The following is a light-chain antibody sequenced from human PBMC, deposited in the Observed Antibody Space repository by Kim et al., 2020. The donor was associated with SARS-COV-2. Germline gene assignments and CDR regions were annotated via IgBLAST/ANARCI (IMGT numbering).Light chain of an antibody. CDR3: QQYYSYPIT. V-gene: IGKV1-8*01. CDR1: QGISSY. Sequence: ASTRDIVTITCRASQGISSYLAWYQQKPGKAPKLLIYAASTLQSGVPSRFSGSGSGTDFTLTISCLQSEDFATYYCQQYYSYPITFGQGTRLEIK. J-gene: IGKJ5*01. CDR2: AAS.